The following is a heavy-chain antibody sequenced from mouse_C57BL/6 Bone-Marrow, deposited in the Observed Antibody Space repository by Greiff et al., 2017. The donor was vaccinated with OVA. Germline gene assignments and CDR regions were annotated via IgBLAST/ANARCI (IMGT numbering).Heavy chain of an antibody. CDR3: AVTGRFAY. Sequence: QLKESGPGLVKPSQSLSLTCSVTGYSITSGYYWNWIRQFPGNKLEWMGYISYDGSNNYNPSLKNRISITRDTSKNQFFLKLNSVTTEDTATYYCAVTGRFAYWGQGTLVTVSA. J-gene: IGHJ3*01. V-gene: IGHV3-6*01. D-gene: IGHD4-1*01. CDR1: GYSITSGYY. CDR2: ISYDGSN.